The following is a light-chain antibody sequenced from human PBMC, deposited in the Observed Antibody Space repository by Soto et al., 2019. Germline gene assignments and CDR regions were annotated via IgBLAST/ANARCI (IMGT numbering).Light chain of an antibody. V-gene: IGLV2-11*01. CDR1: SSDVGGYEY. CDR3: SSQAGSYTVV. J-gene: IGLJ2*01. Sequence: QSALTQPRSVSGSPGQSLTISCTGTSSDVGGYEYVSWYQQRPGKAPKLIIYDVFKRPLGVPGRFSASKSGNTASLTISGLQAEDEADYHCSSQAGSYTVVFGGGTKLTVL. CDR2: DVF.